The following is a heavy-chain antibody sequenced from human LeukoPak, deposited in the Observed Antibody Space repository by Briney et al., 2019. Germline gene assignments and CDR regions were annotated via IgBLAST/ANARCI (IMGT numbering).Heavy chain of an antibody. CDR1: GGSINNPNW. J-gene: IGHJ4*02. Sequence: SGTLSLTCGVFGGSINNPNWWSWVRQPPGQGLEWIGEISLTGLTHYNPSLESRVTVSLDKSKNQLSLNLTSVTAADTAVYYCSRENGAFSPFGYWGQGTLVTVLS. V-gene: IGHV4-4*02. CDR2: ISLTGLT. CDR3: SRENGAFSPFGY. D-gene: IGHD2-8*01.